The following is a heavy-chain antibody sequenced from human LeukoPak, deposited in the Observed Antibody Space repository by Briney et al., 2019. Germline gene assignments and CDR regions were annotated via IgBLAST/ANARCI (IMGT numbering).Heavy chain of an antibody. CDR3: ASRIFGIPNY. D-gene: IGHD3-3*02. J-gene: IGHJ4*02. V-gene: IGHV3-7*01. CDR2: IKQDGSEK. Sequence: GGSLRLSCAASGFTLSSYWMTWVRQAPGKGLEWVATIKQDGSEKYYVGSVKGRFTISRDNAKNSLYLQMNSLRPEDTAIYYRASRIFGIPNYWGQGTLVTVSS. CDR1: GFTLSSYW.